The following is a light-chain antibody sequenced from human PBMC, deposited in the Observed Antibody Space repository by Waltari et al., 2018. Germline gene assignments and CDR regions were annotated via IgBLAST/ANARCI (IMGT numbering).Light chain of an antibody. CDR2: GKN. Sequence: SSELTQDTAVSVALGQTVNITCQGDSLRSGYASGYQQKPGQAPLLIIYGKNDRPSGIPDRFSGSSSGNTASLTITGAQAEDEADYYCNSRDTSDHRRVFGTGTKVTVL. V-gene: IGLV3-19*01. CDR3: NSRDTSDHRRV. CDR1: SLRSGY. J-gene: IGLJ1*01.